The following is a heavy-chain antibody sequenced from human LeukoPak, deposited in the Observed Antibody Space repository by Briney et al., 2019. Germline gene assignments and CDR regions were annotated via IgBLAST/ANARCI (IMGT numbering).Heavy chain of an antibody. Sequence: PSETLSLTCTASGGSISSYYWSWIRQPPAKGLEWIGYIYYSGSTNYNPSLKSRVTISVDTSKNQFSLKLSSVTAADTAVYYCARDRAYGDYYWFDPWGQGTLVTVSS. CDR3: ARDRAYGDYYWFDP. D-gene: IGHD4-17*01. CDR2: IYYSGST. CDR1: GGSISSYY. V-gene: IGHV4-59*12. J-gene: IGHJ5*02.